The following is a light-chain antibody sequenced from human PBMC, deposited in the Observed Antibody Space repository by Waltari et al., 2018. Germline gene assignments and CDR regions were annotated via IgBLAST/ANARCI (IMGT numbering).Light chain of an antibody. Sequence: DVVMTQSPISLSVSLGQPAYISCRSSQSLVHSDGNTYLNWLQQRPGQSPRRLFYKVTRRESGVPDRFSGSGSGTDFTLKISRVEAEDVVDYYCMQTAHSPRTFGQGTKVEI. CDR2: KVT. V-gene: IGKV2-30*02. CDR1: QSLVHSDGNTY. CDR3: MQTAHSPRT. J-gene: IGKJ1*01.